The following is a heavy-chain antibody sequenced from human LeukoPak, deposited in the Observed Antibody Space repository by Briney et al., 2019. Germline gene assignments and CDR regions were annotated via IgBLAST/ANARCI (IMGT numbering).Heavy chain of an antibody. J-gene: IGHJ1*01. CDR2: IKQDGSEK. V-gene: IGHV3-7*03. CDR3: ARDFGFAVVGGEFQH. D-gene: IGHD1-26*01. CDR1: GFTFSSYW. Sequence: PGGSLRLSCAASGFTFSSYWMSWVRQAPGKGLEWVANIKQDGSEKYYVDSVKGRFTISRDNAKNSLYLQMNSLRAEDTAVYYCARDFGFAVVGGEFQHWGQGTLVTVSS.